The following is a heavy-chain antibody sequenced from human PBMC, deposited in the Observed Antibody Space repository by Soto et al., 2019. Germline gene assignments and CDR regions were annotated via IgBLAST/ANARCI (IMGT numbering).Heavy chain of an antibody. D-gene: IGHD3-10*01. V-gene: IGHV3-30-3*01. J-gene: IGHJ4*02. CDR1: GFTFSNDA. CDR3: AREGSMVRGVTLRGFY. Sequence: QVPLVESGGGVVQPGRSLRLSCAASGFTFSNDAMHWVRQAPGKGLEWVAALSYDGSDKFHAESVKGRFTISRNNSKNXLNLQMTGLSAEDTAVYYDAREGSMVRGVTLRGFYRGQGTLVTVSS. CDR2: LSYDGSDK.